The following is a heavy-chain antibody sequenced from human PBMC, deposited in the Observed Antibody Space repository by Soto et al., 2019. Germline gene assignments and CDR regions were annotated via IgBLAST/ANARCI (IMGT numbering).Heavy chain of an antibody. CDR2: IYYSGST. J-gene: IGHJ4*02. CDR1: GGSISSGDYY. Sequence: SETLSLTCTVSGGSISSGDYYWSWIRQPPGKGLEWIGYIYYSGSTYYNPSLKSRVTISVDTSKNQFSLKLSSVTAADTAVYYCARVFRGRKMYYYDSSGYDADYWGQGTLVTV. D-gene: IGHD3-22*01. V-gene: IGHV4-30-4*01. CDR3: ARVFRGRKMYYYDSSGYDADY.